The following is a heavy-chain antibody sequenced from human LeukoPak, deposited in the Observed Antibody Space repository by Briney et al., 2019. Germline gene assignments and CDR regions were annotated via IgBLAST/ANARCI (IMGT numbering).Heavy chain of an antibody. V-gene: IGHV1-2*04. J-gene: IGHJ4*02. CDR3: ARGPTAPYSSSWYYFDY. CDR2: INPNSGGT. CDR1: GYTFTTYG. Sequence: ASLKVSCKTSGYTFTTYGISWLRQAPGQGLEWMGWINPNSGGTNYAQKFQGWVTKTRDTSISTAYMELSRLRSDDTAVYYCARGPTAPYSSSWYYFDYWGQGTLVTVSS. D-gene: IGHD6-13*01.